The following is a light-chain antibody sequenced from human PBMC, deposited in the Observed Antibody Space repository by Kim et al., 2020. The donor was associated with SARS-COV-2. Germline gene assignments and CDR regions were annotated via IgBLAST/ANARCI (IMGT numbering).Light chain of an antibody. CDR2: AAS. Sequence: SASVGDTVTITSRAGQTMNNYLSWYQQEPGKAPKLLIYAASALDTGVPSRFGGSGSGTDFTLTISGLQPEDFATYYCQQSYGSPSFGQGTKVDIK. CDR3: QQSYGSPS. CDR1: QTMNNY. V-gene: IGKV1-39*01. J-gene: IGKJ1*01.